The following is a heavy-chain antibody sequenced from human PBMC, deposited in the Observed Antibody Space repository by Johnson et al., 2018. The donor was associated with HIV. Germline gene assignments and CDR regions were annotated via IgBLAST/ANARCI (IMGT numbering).Heavy chain of an antibody. Sequence: VQLVESGRGLVQPGGSLRLSCAASGFTFSNYAMSWVRQAPGKGLEWVSAISGSGGSTYHADSVKGRFTISRDNSKKTLYLQMNSLRADDTAVYYCAKEGDSSGPIDAFDIWGQGTLVTVSS. CDR1: GFTFSNYA. J-gene: IGHJ3*02. D-gene: IGHD5-18*01. CDR2: ISGSGGST. CDR3: AKEGDSSGPIDAFDI. V-gene: IGHV3-23*04.